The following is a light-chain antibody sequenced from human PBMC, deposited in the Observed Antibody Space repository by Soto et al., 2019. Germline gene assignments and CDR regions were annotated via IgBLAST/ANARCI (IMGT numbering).Light chain of an antibody. CDR2: WAS. CDR3: QQYYSTPLT. Sequence: DIVMTQSPDSLAVSLGEGATINCKSSQTVLYSSDNKNYLAWYQQKPGQPPKLLIYWASTRESGVPDRFSGSGSGTDFTLTISNLQAEDVAVYYCQQYYSTPLTFCGGTKVEIK. V-gene: IGKV4-1*01. J-gene: IGKJ4*01. CDR1: QTVLYSSDNKNY.